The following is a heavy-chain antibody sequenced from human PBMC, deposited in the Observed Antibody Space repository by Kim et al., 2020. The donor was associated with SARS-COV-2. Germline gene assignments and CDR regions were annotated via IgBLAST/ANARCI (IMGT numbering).Heavy chain of an antibody. D-gene: IGHD2-15*01. CDR3: AKESGPYGGNPGDY. J-gene: IGHJ4*02. CDR1: GFTFDDYA. V-gene: IGHV3-43*02. Sequence: GGSLRLSCAASGFTFDDYAMHWVRQAPGKGLEWVSLISGDGGSTYYADSVKGRFTISRDNSKNSLYLQMNSLRTEDTALYYCAKESGPYGGNPGDYWGQGALVTVSS. CDR2: ISGDGGST.